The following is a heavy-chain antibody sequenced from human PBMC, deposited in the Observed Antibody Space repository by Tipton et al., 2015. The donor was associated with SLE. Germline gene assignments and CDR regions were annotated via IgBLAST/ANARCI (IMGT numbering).Heavy chain of an antibody. CDR1: GDSVSTNSAA. CDR3: ARVWGTGSRGVDY. V-gene: IGHV6-1*01. J-gene: IGHJ4*02. CDR2: TYYRSKWYS. Sequence: GLVKPSQTLSLTCAISGDSVSTNSAAWTWIRQSPSRGLEWLGRTYYRSKWYSAYAVSVKSRITINPDTSKNQFSLQLNSMTPEDTAVYYCARVWGTGSRGVDYWGPGTLVTVSS. D-gene: IGHD2-2*01.